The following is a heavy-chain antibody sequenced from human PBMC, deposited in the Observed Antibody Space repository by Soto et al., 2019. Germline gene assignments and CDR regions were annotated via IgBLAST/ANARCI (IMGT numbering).Heavy chain of an antibody. CDR2: INPSGGST. V-gene: IGHV1-46*01. D-gene: IGHD1-26*01. J-gene: IGHJ6*03. CDR1: GYTFTSYY. CDR3: ARVLRERSGSTGSLDYYYYYYMDV. Sequence: ASVKVSCKASGYTFTSYYMHWVRQAPGQGLEWMGIINPSGGSTSYAQKFQGRVTTTRDTSTSTVYMELSSLRSEDTAVYYCARVLRERSGSTGSLDYYYYYYMDVWGKGTTVTVAS.